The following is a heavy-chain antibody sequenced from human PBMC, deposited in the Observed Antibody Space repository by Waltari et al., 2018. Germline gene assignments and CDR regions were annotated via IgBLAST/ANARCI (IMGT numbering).Heavy chain of an antibody. Sequence: QVQLVESGGGVVQPGRSLRLSCAASGFTFSSDGMHWVSQAPGKGLEWVSVIWYDGSNKYYADSVKGRFTISRDNSKNTLYLQMNSLRAEDTAVYYCARVLSSSSVFYYYYYGMDVWGQGTTVTVSS. CDR2: IWYDGSNK. CDR3: ARVLSSSSVFYYYYYGMDV. J-gene: IGHJ6*02. V-gene: IGHV3-33*01. CDR1: GFTFSSDG. D-gene: IGHD6-6*01.